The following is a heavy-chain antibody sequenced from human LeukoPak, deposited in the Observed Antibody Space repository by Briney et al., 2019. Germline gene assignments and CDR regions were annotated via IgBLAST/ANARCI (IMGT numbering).Heavy chain of an antibody. CDR2: ISSSSSYI. CDR3: ASYYGDYAGDLDY. Sequence: GGSLRLSCAASGFTFSSYSMNWVRQAPGKGLEWVSSISSSSSYIYYADSVKGRFTISRDNAKNSLYLQMNSLRAEDTAVYYCASYYGDYAGDLDYWGQGTLVTVSS. J-gene: IGHJ4*02. CDR1: GFTFSSYS. D-gene: IGHD4-17*01. V-gene: IGHV3-21*01.